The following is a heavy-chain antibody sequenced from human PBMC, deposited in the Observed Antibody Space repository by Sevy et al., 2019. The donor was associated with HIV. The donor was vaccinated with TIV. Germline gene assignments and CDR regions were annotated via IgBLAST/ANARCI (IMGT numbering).Heavy chain of an antibody. CDR2: IRFDGTTK. CDR1: GFTFSRYG. D-gene: IGHD3-10*01. V-gene: IGHV3-30*02. CDR3: AKGLGMVQGALLSDDT. Sequence: GGSLRLSCVASGFTFSRYGMHWVRQAPGRGLEWVSFIRFDGTTKYYGDSVKGRFTISRDNSKNTLYLQMNSLRVEDTAVYYCAKGLGMVQGALLSDDTWGQGTMVTVSS. J-gene: IGHJ3*02.